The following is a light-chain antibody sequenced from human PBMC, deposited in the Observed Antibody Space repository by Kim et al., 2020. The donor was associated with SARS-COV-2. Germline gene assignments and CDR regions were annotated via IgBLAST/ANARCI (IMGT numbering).Light chain of an antibody. CDR1: QTISTW. CDR3: QEYNSDFT. V-gene: IGKV1-5*01. CDR2: DAS. Sequence: DIQMTQSPSILSASVGDRVTITCRASQTISTWLDWYQQKPGKPPNALISDASSLESGVPSRFSGSGSGTEFTLTISSLQPDDFATYYCQEYNSDFTFGPGTKVDIK. J-gene: IGKJ3*01.